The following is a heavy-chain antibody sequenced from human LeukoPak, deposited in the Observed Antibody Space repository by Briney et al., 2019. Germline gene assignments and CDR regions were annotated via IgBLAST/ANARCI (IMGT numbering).Heavy chain of an antibody. V-gene: IGHV1-58*02. Sequence: SVKVSCKASGFTFTSSAMQWVRQARGQRLEWIGWIVVGNGNTNYAQKFQERVTITRDMSTSTAYMELSSLRSEDTAVYYCAAGGLGGVDWFDPWGQGTLVTVSS. CDR1: GFTFTSSA. CDR2: IVVGNGNT. D-gene: IGHD3-10*01. CDR3: AAGGLGGVDWFDP. J-gene: IGHJ5*02.